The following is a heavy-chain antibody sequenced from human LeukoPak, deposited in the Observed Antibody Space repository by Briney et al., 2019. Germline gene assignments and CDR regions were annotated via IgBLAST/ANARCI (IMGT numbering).Heavy chain of an antibody. CDR1: GYTFTSYA. J-gene: IGHJ4*02. D-gene: IGHD6-6*01. V-gene: IGHV1-3*01. Sequence: ASVKVSCKASGYTFTSYAMHWVRQAPGQRLEWMGWINAGNGNTKYSQKFQGRVTITRDTSASTAYMELSSLRSEDTAVYYCARVRGIAARGYYFDYWGQGTLVTVSS. CDR3: ARVRGIAARGYYFDY. CDR2: INAGNGNT.